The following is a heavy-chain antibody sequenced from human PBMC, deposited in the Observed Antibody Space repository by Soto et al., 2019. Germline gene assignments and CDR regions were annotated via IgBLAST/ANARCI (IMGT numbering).Heavy chain of an antibody. CDR3: ARWYRSQGFDY. J-gene: IGHJ4*02. CDR2: IFYTGST. Sequence: PSETLSLTCTVSGASISRCGYYWSWVRQHPGKGLEWIGFIFYTGSTSCNPSLKSRVTMSVDTSKSQFSLKLSSVTAADTAVYYCARWYRSQGFDYWGEGILVSVSS. V-gene: IGHV4-31*03. D-gene: IGHD2-15*01. CDR1: GASISRCGYY.